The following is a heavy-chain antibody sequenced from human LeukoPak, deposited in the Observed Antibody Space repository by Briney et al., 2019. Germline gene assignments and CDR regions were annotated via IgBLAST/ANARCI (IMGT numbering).Heavy chain of an antibody. CDR1: GFTFSSYS. CDR2: ISSSSSTI. V-gene: IGHV3-48*01. J-gene: IGHJ4*02. Sequence: GGSLRLSCAASGFTFSSYSMNWVRQVPGKGLEWVSYISSSSSTIYYADSVKGRFTISRDNAKNSLYLQMNSLRAEDTAVYYCARLSSHYDPWSGSPAYWGQGTLVTVSS. D-gene: IGHD3-3*01. CDR3: ARLSSHYDPWSGSPAY.